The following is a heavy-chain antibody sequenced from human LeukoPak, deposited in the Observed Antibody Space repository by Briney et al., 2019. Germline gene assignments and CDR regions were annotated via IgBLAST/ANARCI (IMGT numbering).Heavy chain of an antibody. V-gene: IGHV3-7*01. D-gene: IGHD3-22*01. CDR3: ARDGTHYDSSGYYVFLDY. CDR2: IKQDGSEK. J-gene: IGHJ4*02. CDR1: GFTFSNYW. Sequence: GGSLRLSCAVSGFTFSNYWMSWVRQAPGKGLEWVANIKQDGSEKYYVDSVNGRFTISRDNAKNSLYLQMNSLRADDTAVYYCARDGTHYDSSGYYVFLDYWGQGTLVTVSS.